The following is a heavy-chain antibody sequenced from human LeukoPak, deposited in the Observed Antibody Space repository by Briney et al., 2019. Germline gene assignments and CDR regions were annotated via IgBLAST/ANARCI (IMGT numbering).Heavy chain of an antibody. V-gene: IGHV3-9*01. CDR1: GFTFDDYA. J-gene: IGHJ6*02. CDR2: ISWNSGSI. Sequence: PGGSLRLSCAASGFTFDDYAMHWVRQAPGKGLEWVSGISWNSGSIGYADSVKGRFTISRDNAKNSLYLQMNSLRAEDTALYYCAKDMGASRPGIDRPNYYYYGMDVWGQGTTVTVSS. D-gene: IGHD3-16*01. CDR3: AKDMGASRPGIDRPNYYYYGMDV.